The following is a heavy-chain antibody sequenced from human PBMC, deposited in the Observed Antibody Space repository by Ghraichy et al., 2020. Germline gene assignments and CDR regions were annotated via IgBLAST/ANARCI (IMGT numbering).Heavy chain of an antibody. D-gene: IGHD6-19*01. CDR2: ITWNSAST. Sequence: GGSLRLSCAASGFTFSGYAMSWVRQAPGKGLEWVSTITWNSASTRYADSVKGRSTISRDNYKNADYLQVTSLRADVTAVYFCAKTGDSGWFYDYWGRGTLVTVSS. V-gene: IGHV3-23*01. CDR1: GFTFSGYA. J-gene: IGHJ4*02. CDR3: AKTGDSGWFYDY.